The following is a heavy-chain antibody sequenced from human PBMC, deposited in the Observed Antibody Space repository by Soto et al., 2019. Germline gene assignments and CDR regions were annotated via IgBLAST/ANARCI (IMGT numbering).Heavy chain of an antibody. J-gene: IGHJ6*03. D-gene: IGHD1-7*01. CDR3: AKGVTGTTLVYMDV. CDR2: ISYDGSNK. Sequence: GGSLRLSCAASGFTFSSYGMHWVRQAPGKGLEWVAVISYDGSNKYYADSVKGRFTISRDNSKNTLYLQMNSLRAEDTAVYYCAKGVTGTTLVYMDVWGKGTTVTVSS. CDR1: GFTFSSYG. V-gene: IGHV3-30*18.